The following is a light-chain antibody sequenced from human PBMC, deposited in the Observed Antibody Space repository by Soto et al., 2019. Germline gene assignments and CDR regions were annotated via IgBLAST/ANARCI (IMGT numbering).Light chain of an antibody. V-gene: IGKV3-20*01. CDR1: QSVSSSY. Sequence: EIVLTQSPGTLSLSPGERATLSCRASQSVSSSYLAWYQQKPGQAPRLLIYGASSRATGIPDRFSGSGSGTDFTLTISRLEPVEFAVYYCQQYGCFPQTFGQGPKAEIK. CDR3: QQYGCFPQT. CDR2: GAS. J-gene: IGKJ1*01.